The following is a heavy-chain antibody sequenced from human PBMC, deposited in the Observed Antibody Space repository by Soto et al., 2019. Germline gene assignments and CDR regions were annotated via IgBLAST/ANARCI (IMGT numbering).Heavy chain of an antibody. CDR3: AIVSYFRGFEWLFGFDS. D-gene: IGHD3-9*01. J-gene: IGHJ4*02. CDR1: GDSLRNHY. CDR2: IFYSGDT. Sequence: SETLSLTCSVSGDSLRNHYWSWIRQPPGSRLEWLGHIFYSGDTSSYNPSLKSRVSMSVDTSKNQFSLKLRSVSADDTAVYFCAIVSYFRGFEWLFGFDSWGQGALVTVSS. V-gene: IGHV4-59*11.